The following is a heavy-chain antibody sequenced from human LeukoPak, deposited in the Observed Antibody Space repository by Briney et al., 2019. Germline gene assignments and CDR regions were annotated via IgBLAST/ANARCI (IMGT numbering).Heavy chain of an antibody. CDR2: INHSGST. CDR3: ARDLEILRSGAFDI. D-gene: IGHD4-17*01. V-gene: IGHV4-39*07. J-gene: IGHJ3*02. CDR1: GGSISSSSYY. Sequence: SETLSLTCTVSGGSISSSSYYWGWIRQPPGKGLEWIGEINHSGSTNYNPSLKSRVTISVDTSKNQFSLKLSSVTAADTAVYYCARDLEILRSGAFDIWGQGTMVTVSS.